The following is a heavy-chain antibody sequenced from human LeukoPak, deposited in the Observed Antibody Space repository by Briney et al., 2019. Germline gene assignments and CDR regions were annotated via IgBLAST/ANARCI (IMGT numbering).Heavy chain of an antibody. CDR3: ARRLNTYYYDSSGYNWFAP. CDR2: ISAYNGNT. J-gene: IGHJ5*02. CDR1: GYTFTSYG. D-gene: IGHD3-22*01. V-gene: IGHV1-18*01. Sequence: ASVKVSCKASGYTFTSYGISWMRQAPGQGLEWMGWISAYNGNTNYAQKLQGRVTMTTDTSTSTAYRELRSLRSADTAVYYCARRLNTYYYDSSGYNWFAPWGQGTLVTVSS.